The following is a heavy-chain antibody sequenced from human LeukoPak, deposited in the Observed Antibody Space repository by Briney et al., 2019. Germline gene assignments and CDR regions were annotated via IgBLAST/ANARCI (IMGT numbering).Heavy chain of an antibody. Sequence: ASVKVSCTASGYSLTGYYMHWVRQAPGQGLECMGWIYPNSGATGYAQKFPGRVAMTRDTSISTAYLELSKLRPCDPAVHYCARDSPAQMVDFAHWGQGALVTVSS. CDR1: GYSLTGYY. CDR2: IYPNSGAT. D-gene: IGHD3-10*01. J-gene: IGHJ4*02. V-gene: IGHV1-2*02. CDR3: ARDSPAQMVDFAH.